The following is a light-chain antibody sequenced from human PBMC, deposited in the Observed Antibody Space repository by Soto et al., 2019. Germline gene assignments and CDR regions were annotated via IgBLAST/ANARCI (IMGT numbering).Light chain of an antibody. CDR3: QQRSNWPLT. CDR2: DAS. CDR1: QSVNTY. Sequence: EIVLTQSPATLSLSPGERATLSCKASQSVNTYIAWYQQKPGQAPRLLIYDASNRATAIPPRFSGSGSWTDFTFTISSLEPEDFAVYYCQQRSNWPLTFGGGTKVEIK. V-gene: IGKV3-11*01. J-gene: IGKJ4*01.